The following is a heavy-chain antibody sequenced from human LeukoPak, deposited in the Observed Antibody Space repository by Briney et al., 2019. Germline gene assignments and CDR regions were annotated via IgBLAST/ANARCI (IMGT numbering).Heavy chain of an antibody. V-gene: IGHV5-51*01. CDR2: IYPGDSDT. D-gene: IGHD2-2*01. CDR1: GYGFTSYW. CDR3: ARQGGYCSSTSCLDWFDP. J-gene: IGHJ5*02. Sequence: GESLKISCKGSGYGFTSYWIGWVRQMPGKGLEWMGIIYPGDSDTRYSPSFQGQVTISADKSISTAYLQWSSLKASDTAMYYCARQGGYCSSTSCLDWFDPWGQGTLVTVSS.